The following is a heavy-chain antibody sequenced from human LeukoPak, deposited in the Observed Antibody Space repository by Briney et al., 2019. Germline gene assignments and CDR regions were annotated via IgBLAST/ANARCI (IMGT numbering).Heavy chain of an antibody. J-gene: IGHJ5*02. V-gene: IGHV3-21*01. CDR3: ARGDSEPGTYYDFWSGYPNWFDP. CDR1: GFTFSSYS. Sequence: GGSLRLSRAASGFTFSSYSMNWVRQAPGKGLEWVSSISSSSSYIYYADSVKGRFTISRDNAKNSLYLQMNSLRAEDTAVYYCARGDSEPGTYYDFWSGYPNWFDPWGQGTLVTVSS. CDR2: ISSSSSYI. D-gene: IGHD3-3*01.